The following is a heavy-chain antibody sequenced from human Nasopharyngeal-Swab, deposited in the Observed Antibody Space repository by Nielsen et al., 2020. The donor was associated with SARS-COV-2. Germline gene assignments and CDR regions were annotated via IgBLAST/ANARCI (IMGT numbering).Heavy chain of an antibody. D-gene: IGHD6-25*01. CDR3: AGHPADFDY. J-gene: IGHJ4*02. CDR1: GFAFSDYY. CDR2: MKPSGNT. V-gene: IGHV4-34*01. Sequence: ESLKISCAASGFAFSDYYMDWVRQPPGKGLEWIGAMKPSGNTNYNPSLKGRVAISIDTSKNQFFLNLRSVTAADTAVYYCAGHPADFDYWGQGTLVTVSS.